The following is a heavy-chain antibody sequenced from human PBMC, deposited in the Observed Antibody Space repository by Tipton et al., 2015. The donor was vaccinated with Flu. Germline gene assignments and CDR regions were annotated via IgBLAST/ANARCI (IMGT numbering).Heavy chain of an antibody. V-gene: IGHV4-34*01. Sequence: AGLVKPSETLSLTCGVSGGSFNGYDYWTWIRQTPETGLEWIGEITKSLTTKYNPSLESRVTISVDTSKNQFSLKVFSVTAADTAVYYCARRDYSNYVSDPKSWFDPWGQGILVTVSS. CDR3: ARRDYSNYVSDPKSWFDP. CDR1: GGSFNGYDY. J-gene: IGHJ5*02. D-gene: IGHD4-11*01. CDR2: ITKSLTT.